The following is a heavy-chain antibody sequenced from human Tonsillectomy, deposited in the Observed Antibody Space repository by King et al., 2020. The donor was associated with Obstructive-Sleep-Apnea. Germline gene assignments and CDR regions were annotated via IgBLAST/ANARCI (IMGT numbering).Heavy chain of an antibody. CDR2: IRYDGSNK. Sequence: QVQLVESGGGVVQPGRSLRLSCAASGFTFSNYGMHWVRQAPGKGLEWVAFIRYDGSNKYYGDSVKGRFTISRDNSKNTQYLQMNSLRPEDTAVYYCAGGSYSSGWEGDYWGQGTLVIVSS. V-gene: IGHV3-30*02. CDR1: GFTFSNYG. D-gene: IGHD6-19*01. J-gene: IGHJ4*02. CDR3: AGGSYSSGWEGDY.